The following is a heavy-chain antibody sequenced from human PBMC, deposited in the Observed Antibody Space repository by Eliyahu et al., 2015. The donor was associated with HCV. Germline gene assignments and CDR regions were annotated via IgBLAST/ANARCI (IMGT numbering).Heavy chain of an antibody. V-gene: IGHV3-33*01. Sequence: QVQLVESGGGVVQPGRSLRLSCAASGFTFSSYGXPWVRQAPGKGLEWVAVIWYDGSNKYYADSVKGRFTISRDNSKNTLYLQMNSLRAEDTAVYYCARDLYYYDSSGYYEGFQDYWGQGTLVTVSS. CDR3: ARDLYYYDSSGYYEGFQDY. CDR1: GFTFSSYG. D-gene: IGHD3-22*01. J-gene: IGHJ4*02. CDR2: IWYDGSNK.